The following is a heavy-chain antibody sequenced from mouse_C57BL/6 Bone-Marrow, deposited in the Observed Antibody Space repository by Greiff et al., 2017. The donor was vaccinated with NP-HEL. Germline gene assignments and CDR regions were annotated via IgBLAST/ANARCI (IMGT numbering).Heavy chain of an antibody. CDR1: GFTFSDFY. J-gene: IGHJ4*01. V-gene: IGHV7-1*01. Sequence: EVMLVESGGGLVQSGRSLRLSCATSGFTFSDFYMEWVRQAPGKGLEWIAASRNKANDYTTAYSASVKGRFIVSRDTSQSILYLQMNALRAEDTAIYYCARDEGAYEYDGGNYAMDYWGQGTSVTVSS. CDR2: SRNKANDYTT. CDR3: ARDEGAYEYDGGNYAMDY. D-gene: IGHD2-4*01.